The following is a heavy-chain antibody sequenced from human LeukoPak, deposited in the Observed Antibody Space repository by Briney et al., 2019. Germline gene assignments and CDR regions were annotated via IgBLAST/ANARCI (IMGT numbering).Heavy chain of an antibody. J-gene: IGHJ4*02. D-gene: IGHD3-22*01. Sequence: PGRSLRLSCAASGISFSSHGMHWVRQARGKGLEWLSVIWYDGTNKDYADSVKGRFTISRDNSKNTLYLQMNSLRAEDTALYYCARARNNYDNSGFSALEYWGQGTLVTVSS. CDR3: ARARNNYDNSGFSALEY. CDR2: IWYDGTNK. V-gene: IGHV3-33*01. CDR1: GISFSSHG.